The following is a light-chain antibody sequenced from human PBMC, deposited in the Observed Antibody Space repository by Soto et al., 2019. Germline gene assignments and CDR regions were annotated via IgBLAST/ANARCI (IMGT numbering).Light chain of an antibody. Sequence: QSVLTQPPSVSGAPGQRVTISCTGSSSNIGAGYDVHWYQHLPGTAPKLLVYENTSRPSGVPDRFSGSRSGTSASLAITGLQAEDEADYYCQSFDNSLSGWVFGGGTKLTVL. J-gene: IGLJ3*02. CDR2: ENT. V-gene: IGLV1-40*01. CDR3: QSFDNSLSGWV. CDR1: SSNIGAGYD.